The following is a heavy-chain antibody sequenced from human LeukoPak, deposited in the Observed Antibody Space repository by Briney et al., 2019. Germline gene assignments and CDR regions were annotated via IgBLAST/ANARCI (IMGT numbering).Heavy chain of an antibody. Sequence: SETLSLTCTVSGGSISSGDSYWNWIRQPPGKGLEWIGYIYYTGSTNYNPSLKSRVTTFVDTSKNQLSLELSAVTAADTAVYYCARMSGNYFDYWGQGTLVTVSS. J-gene: IGHJ4*02. V-gene: IGHV4-61*08. CDR2: IYYTGST. D-gene: IGHD1-26*01. CDR3: ARMSGNYFDY. CDR1: GGSISSGDSY.